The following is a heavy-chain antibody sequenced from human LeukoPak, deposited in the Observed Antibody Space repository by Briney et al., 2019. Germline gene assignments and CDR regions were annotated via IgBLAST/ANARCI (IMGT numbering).Heavy chain of an antibody. J-gene: IGHJ4*02. V-gene: IGHV3-23*01. CDR1: GFTFNNYA. D-gene: IGHD2-21*01. Sequence: GGSLRLSCAGCGFTFNNYAMSWVRQAPGKGLEWVSAINSGGDATAYADSVRGRFTISRDNSKNTLSLQLNSLRADDTAIYYCAKSDCGTIGCKLLDYWGQGTLVTVSS. CDR2: INSGGDAT. CDR3: AKSDCGTIGCKLLDY.